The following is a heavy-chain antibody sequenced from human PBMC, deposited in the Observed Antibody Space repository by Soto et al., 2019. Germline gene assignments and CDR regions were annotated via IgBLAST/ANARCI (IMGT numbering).Heavy chain of an antibody. CDR2: ISGSGGST. CDR1: GFTFSSYA. D-gene: IGHD1-1*01. V-gene: IGHV3-23*01. Sequence: GGSLRLSCAASGFTFSSYAMSWVRQAPGKGLEWVSAISGSGGSTYYADSVKGRFTISRDNSKNTLYLQMNSLRAEDTALYYCAKSPGAWNYFDYWGQGTLVTVSS. J-gene: IGHJ4*02. CDR3: AKSPGAWNYFDY.